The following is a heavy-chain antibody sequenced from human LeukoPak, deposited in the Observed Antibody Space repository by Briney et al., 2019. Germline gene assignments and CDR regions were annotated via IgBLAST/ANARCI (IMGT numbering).Heavy chain of an antibody. D-gene: IGHD3-10*01. Sequence: ATLLLSSAVGGAFISSDYWSFLRAPGEELLEWIGRSYSSGSTNYKASLKARVTMSLDTSKNQFSLNLTTVTAADTAVYYCARTSARGAQFDYWGQGTLVTVSS. V-gene: IGHV4-59*10. CDR1: GAFISSDY. CDR3: ARTSARGAQFDY. J-gene: IGHJ4*02. CDR2: SYSSGST.